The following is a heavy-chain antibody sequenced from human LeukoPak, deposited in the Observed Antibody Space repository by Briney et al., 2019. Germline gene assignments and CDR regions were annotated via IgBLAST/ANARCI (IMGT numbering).Heavy chain of an antibody. V-gene: IGHV3-9*01. Sequence: GGSLRLSCAASGFTFDDYAMHWVRQAPGKGLEWVSGISWNSGSIGYADSVKGRFTISRDNAKNSLYLQMNSLRAEDTALYYCAKDIQQYFDWLDAFDIWGQGTMVTVSS. CDR2: ISWNSGSI. CDR1: GFTFDDYA. CDR3: AKDIQQYFDWLDAFDI. D-gene: IGHD3-9*01. J-gene: IGHJ3*02.